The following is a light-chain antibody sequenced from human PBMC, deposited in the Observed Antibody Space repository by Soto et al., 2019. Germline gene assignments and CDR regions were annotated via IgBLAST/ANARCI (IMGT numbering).Light chain of an antibody. J-gene: IGKJ5*01. CDR2: DAD. CDR1: HSVSSTF. V-gene: IGKV3-20*01. Sequence: DIVMTQSPDSLAVSLGERATLTCSACHSVSSTFLAWYQQKPGQAPTLLIYDADTRATGIPDRFSGSGFGTHFTLTISSLEPEDFAMYYCQQSASSVTFGQVTRLETK. CDR3: QQSASSVT.